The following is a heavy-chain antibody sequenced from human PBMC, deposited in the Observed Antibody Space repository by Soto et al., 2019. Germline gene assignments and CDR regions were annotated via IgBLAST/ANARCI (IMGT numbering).Heavy chain of an antibody. Sequence: GGSLRLSCAASGFTFSSYAMSWVRQAPGKGPEWVSFISGSTERTYYADSVKGRFTISRDNSKNTLYLQMNSLRAEDTAVYYCAKHVAYGVGGFDIWGHGTMVTVSS. J-gene: IGHJ3*02. CDR2: ISGSTERT. CDR3: AKHVAYGVGGFDI. D-gene: IGHD1-26*01. V-gene: IGHV3-23*01. CDR1: GFTFSSYA.